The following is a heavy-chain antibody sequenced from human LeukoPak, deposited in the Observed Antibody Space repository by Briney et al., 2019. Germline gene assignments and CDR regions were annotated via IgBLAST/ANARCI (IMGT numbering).Heavy chain of an antibody. CDR1: GFTFSSYA. CDR2: ISGSGGST. D-gene: IGHD3-22*01. V-gene: IGHV3-23*01. Sequence: HPGGSLRLSCAASGFTFSSYAMSWVRQAPGKGLEWVSAISGSGGSTYYADSVKGRFTISRDNSKNTLYLQMNSLRAEDTAVYYCAKGPKMRGYYDSSGDYWGQGTLVTVSS. J-gene: IGHJ4*02. CDR3: AKGPKMRGYYDSSGDY.